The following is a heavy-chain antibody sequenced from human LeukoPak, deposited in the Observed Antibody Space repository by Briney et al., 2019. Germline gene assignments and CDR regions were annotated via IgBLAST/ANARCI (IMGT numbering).Heavy chain of an antibody. J-gene: IGHJ4*02. D-gene: IGHD3-3*01. V-gene: IGHV1-8*03. CDR2: MNPNSGNT. Sequence: ASVKVSCKASGYTFTSYDINWVRQATGQGLEWMGWMNPNSGNTGYAQKFQGRVTITRNTSISTAYMELSSLRSEDTAVYYCARGAQGYTIFGVVINPPFAFDYWGQGTLVTVSS. CDR1: GYTFTSYD. CDR3: ARGAQGYTIFGVVINPPFAFDY.